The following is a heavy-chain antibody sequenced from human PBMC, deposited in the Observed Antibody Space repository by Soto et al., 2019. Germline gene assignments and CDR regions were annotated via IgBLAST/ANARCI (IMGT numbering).Heavy chain of an antibody. Sequence: QVQLVESGGGVVQPGRSLRLSCAASGLIFSSYGMHWVRQAPGKGLEWVAVISYDGSNKYYADSVKGRFTISRDNSKNTLYLQMNSLRAEDAAVYYCANSLGADDYWGQGTLVTVSS. CDR2: ISYDGSNK. D-gene: IGHD3-16*01. V-gene: IGHV3-30*18. CDR3: ANSLGADDY. CDR1: GLIFSSYG. J-gene: IGHJ4*02.